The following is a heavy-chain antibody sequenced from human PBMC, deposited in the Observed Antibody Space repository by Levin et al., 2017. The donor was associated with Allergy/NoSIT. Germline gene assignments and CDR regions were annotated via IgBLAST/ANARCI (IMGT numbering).Heavy chain of an antibody. CDR1: GGSISSGDYY. D-gene: IGHD2-15*01. CDR3: ARGCSGGSCYDCAHGLTC. J-gene: IGHJ6*02. Sequence: SETLSLTCTVSGGSISSGDYYWSWIRQPPGKGLEWIGYIYYSGSTYYISSLPRRGTISVDTSKNQFSLKLSPVTAAYTAVYYCARGCSGGSCYDCAHGLTCWGQGTTVTVSS. CDR2: IYYSGST. V-gene: IGHV4-30-4*01.